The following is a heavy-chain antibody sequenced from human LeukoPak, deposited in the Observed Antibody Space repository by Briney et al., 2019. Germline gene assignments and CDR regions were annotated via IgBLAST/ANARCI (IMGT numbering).Heavy chain of an antibody. V-gene: IGHV4-59*12. CDR3: ARDEGPYYFDY. CDR1: GGSISSYY. Sequence: SETLSLTCTVSGGSISSYYWSWIRQPPGKGLEWIGYIYYSGSTNYNPSLKSRVTISVDTSKNQFSLKLSSVTAADTTVYYCARDEGPYYFDYWGQGTLVTVSS. J-gene: IGHJ4*02. CDR2: IYYSGST.